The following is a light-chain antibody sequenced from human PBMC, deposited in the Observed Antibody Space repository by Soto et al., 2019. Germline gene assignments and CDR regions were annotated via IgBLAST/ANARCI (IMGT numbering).Light chain of an antibody. J-gene: IGKJ5*01. CDR2: AAS. CDR3: QQLNSFPIT. Sequence: DIQMTQSPSAMSASVGARVPITCRASQGISSYLAWYQQKPGKAPKLLIYAASTLQSGVPSRFSGSGSGTEFTLTISSLQPEDFATYYCQQLNSFPITFGQGTRLEI. CDR1: QGISSY. V-gene: IGKV1-9*01.